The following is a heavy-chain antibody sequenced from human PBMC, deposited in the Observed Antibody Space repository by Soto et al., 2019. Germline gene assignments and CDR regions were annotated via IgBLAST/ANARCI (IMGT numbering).Heavy chain of an antibody. CDR3: ARDVSTLDWFDP. CDR1: GFTFSSYS. Sequence: EVQLVESGGGLVKPGGSLRLSCAASGFTFSSYSMNWVRQAPGKGLEWVSSISSSSSYIYYADSVKGRFTISRANAKNSLYLQMNSLRAAYTAVYYCARDVSTLDWFDPWGQGTLVTVSS. CDR2: ISSSSSYI. V-gene: IGHV3-21*01. J-gene: IGHJ5*02.